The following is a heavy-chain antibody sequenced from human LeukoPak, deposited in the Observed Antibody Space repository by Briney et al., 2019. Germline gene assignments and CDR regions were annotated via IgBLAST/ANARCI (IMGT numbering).Heavy chain of an antibody. J-gene: IGHJ5*02. CDR1: GGTFSSYG. CDR2: IIPIFGTA. CDR3: ARDEPPHYDFWSGYHGNWFDP. D-gene: IGHD3-3*01. Sequence: GASVTVSCKASGGTFSSYGISWVRQAPGQGLEWMGGIIPIFGTANYAQKFQGRVTITADESTSTAYMELSSLRSEDTAVYYCARDEPPHYDFWSGYHGNWFDPWGQGTLVTVSS. V-gene: IGHV1-69*13.